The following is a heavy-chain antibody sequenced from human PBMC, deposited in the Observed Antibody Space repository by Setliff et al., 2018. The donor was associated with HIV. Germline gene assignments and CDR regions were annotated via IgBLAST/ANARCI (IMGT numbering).Heavy chain of an antibody. D-gene: IGHD5-12*01. CDR2: IGPYNDRT. V-gene: IGHV1-18*01. CDR3: ATRIRDGHRGYGYFDF. CDR1: GYMFIAYG. J-gene: IGHJ4*02. Sequence: ASVKVSCKTSGYMFIAYGMSWVRRAPGRGLEWMGWIGPYNDRTEYAQEFQGRVSLTIDTSASTAYMELSSLRPEDTAVYYCATRIRDGHRGYGYFDFWGQGTLVTVSS.